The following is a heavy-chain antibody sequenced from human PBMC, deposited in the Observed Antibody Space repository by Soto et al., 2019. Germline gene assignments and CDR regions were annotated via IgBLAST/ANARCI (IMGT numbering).Heavy chain of an antibody. D-gene: IGHD2-21*01. CDR1: GFTFSSYS. J-gene: IGHJ6*02. Sequence: GGSLRLSCAASGFTFSSYSMNWVRQAPGKGLEWVSYISSSSSTIYYADSVKGRFTISRDNAKNSLYLQMNSLRDEDTAVYYCARGIPSPYYYYGMDVWGQGTTVTVSS. V-gene: IGHV3-48*02. CDR2: ISSSSSTI. CDR3: ARGIPSPYYYYGMDV.